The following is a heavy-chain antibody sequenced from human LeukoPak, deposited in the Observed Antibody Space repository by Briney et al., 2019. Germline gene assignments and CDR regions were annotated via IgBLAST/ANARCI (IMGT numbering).Heavy chain of an antibody. D-gene: IGHD6-13*01. J-gene: IGHJ6*04. CDR1: GGSISSDY. CDR2: IYYSGST. CDR3: ARGIAAAGAYYYYGMDV. V-gene: IGHV4-59*01. Sequence: PSETLSLTCTVSGGSISSDYWSWIRQPPGKGLEWIGYIYYSGSTNYNPSLKSRVTISVDTSKNQFSLKLSSVTAADTAVYYCARGIAAAGAYYYYGMDVWGKGTTVTVSS.